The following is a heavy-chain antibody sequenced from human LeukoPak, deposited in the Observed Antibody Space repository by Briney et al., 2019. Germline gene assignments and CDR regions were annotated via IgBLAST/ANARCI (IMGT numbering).Heavy chain of an antibody. Sequence: SETLSLTCAVSGGSINSGGYSWSWIRQPPGKGLEWIGRIYTSGSTNYNPSLKSRVTMSVDTSKNQFSLKLSSVTAADTAVYYCARSRITMVRGVITNYYYYYMDVWGKGTTVTISS. D-gene: IGHD3-10*01. CDR3: ARSRITMVRGVITNYYYYYMDV. V-gene: IGHV4-61*02. CDR1: GGSINSGGYS. CDR2: IYTSGST. J-gene: IGHJ6*03.